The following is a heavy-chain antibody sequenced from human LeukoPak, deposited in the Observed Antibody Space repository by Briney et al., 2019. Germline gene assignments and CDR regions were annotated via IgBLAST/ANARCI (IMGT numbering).Heavy chain of an antibody. CDR1: GGSISSSSYY. D-gene: IGHD3-22*01. V-gene: IGHV4-39*07. CDR2: IYYSGST. J-gene: IGHJ4*02. Sequence: SETLSLTCTVSGGSISSSSYYWGWIRQPPGKGLEWIGSIYYSGSTYYNPSLKSRVTISVDTSKNQFSLKLSSVTAADTAVYYCARSIRRDYYDSSGYYDYWGQGTLVTVSS. CDR3: ARSIRRDYYDSSGYYDY.